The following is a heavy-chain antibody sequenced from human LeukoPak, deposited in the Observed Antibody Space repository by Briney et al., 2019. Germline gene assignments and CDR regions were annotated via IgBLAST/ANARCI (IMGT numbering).Heavy chain of an antibody. CDR3: ARDLMVEVRGVSGGWFDP. Sequence: SETLSLTCTVSGDSISSSSFYWGWIRQPPGKGLEWIGSIDSSGFAYYNPSLKSRVTISAHTSKNQFSLNLNSVTAADTAVYYCARDLMVEVRGVSGGWFDPWGQGTLVTVSS. CDR1: GDSISSSSFY. J-gene: IGHJ5*02. CDR2: IDSSGFA. D-gene: IGHD3-10*01. V-gene: IGHV4-39*07.